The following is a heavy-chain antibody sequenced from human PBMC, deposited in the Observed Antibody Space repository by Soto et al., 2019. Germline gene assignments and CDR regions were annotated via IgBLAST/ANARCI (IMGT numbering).Heavy chain of an antibody. V-gene: IGHV3-23*01. D-gene: IGHD1-1*01. CDR1: GFTFSSYD. CDR3: TKRLGSTATTYGDY. Sequence: GGSLRLSCTASGFTFSSYDMSWVRQAPGKGLEWVSVISDNGGTKYYADSVKGRFTISRDNSKNTLYLQMNSLRVEDTAVYYCTKRLGSTATTYGDYWGQGTPVTVSS. CDR2: ISDNGGTK. J-gene: IGHJ4*02.